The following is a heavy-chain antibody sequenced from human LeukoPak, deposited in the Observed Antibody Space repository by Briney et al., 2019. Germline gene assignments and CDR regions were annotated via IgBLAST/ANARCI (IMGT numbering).Heavy chain of an antibody. CDR1: GFTFSSYE. Sequence: PGGSLRLSCAASGFTFSSYEMNWVRQAPGKGLEWVSYISSSGSTIYYADSVKGRFTISRDNSKNTLYLQMNSLRAEDTAVYYCARGGYSSGWLNYFDYWGQGTLVTVSS. CDR2: ISSSGSTI. V-gene: IGHV3-48*03. D-gene: IGHD6-19*01. CDR3: ARGGYSSGWLNYFDY. J-gene: IGHJ4*02.